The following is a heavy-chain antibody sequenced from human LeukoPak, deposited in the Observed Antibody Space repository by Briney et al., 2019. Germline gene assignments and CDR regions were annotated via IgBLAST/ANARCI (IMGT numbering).Heavy chain of an antibody. J-gene: IGHJ6*04. CDR2: IVVGSGNT. Sequence: SVRVSCTASGFTFTSSAVQWVRHARGQRLEWIGWIVVGSGNTNYAQKFQERVTITRDMSTSTAYMELSSLRSEDAAVYYCAGVLLWFGEFYGMDVWGKGTTVTVSS. D-gene: IGHD3-10*01. CDR1: GFTFTSSA. CDR3: AGVLLWFGEFYGMDV. V-gene: IGHV1-58*01.